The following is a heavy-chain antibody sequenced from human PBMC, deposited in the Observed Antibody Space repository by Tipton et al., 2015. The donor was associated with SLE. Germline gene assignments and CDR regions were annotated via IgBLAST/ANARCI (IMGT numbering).Heavy chain of an antibody. Sequence: QLVQSGAEVKKPGASVKVSCKASGYTFTSYGISWVRQAPGQGLEWMGWISAYNGNTNYAQKLQGRVTMTTDTSTSTAYMELRSLRPDDTAVYSCARARRGGSGSYTLFDYWGQGTLVTVSS. V-gene: IGHV1-18*01. CDR2: ISAYNGNT. D-gene: IGHD3-10*01. J-gene: IGHJ4*02. CDR1: GYTFTSYG. CDR3: ARARRGGSGSYTLFDY.